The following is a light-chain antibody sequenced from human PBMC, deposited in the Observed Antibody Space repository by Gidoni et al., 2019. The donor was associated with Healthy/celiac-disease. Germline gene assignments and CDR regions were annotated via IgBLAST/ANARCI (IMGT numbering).Light chain of an antibody. CDR3: GTWYSSLSAVV. V-gene: IGLV1-51*01. J-gene: IGLJ2*01. CDR2: YNN. CDR1: SSNIGNNY. Sequence: QSVLTQPHAVSAAPGQKVTISCPGSSSNIGNNYVSWYQQLPGTAPKLLIYYNNKRPSGIPDRFSGSKSGTSATLGITGLQTGDEAYYYCGTWYSSLSAVVFGGGTKLTVL.